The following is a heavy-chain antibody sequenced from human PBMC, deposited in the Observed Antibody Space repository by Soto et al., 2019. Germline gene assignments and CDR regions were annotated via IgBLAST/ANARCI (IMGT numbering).Heavy chain of an antibody. CDR1: GVTFSSYA. V-gene: IGHV1-69*13. CDR3: ASRGYCSGGSCYQPLTDYYYGMDV. CDR2: IIPIFGTA. Sequence: SVKVSCKASGVTFSSYAISWVRQAPGQGLEWMGGIIPIFGTANYAQKFQGRVTITADESTSTAYMELSSLRSEDTAVYYCASRGYCSGGSCYQPLTDYYYGMDVWGQGTTVTVSS. J-gene: IGHJ6*02. D-gene: IGHD2-15*01.